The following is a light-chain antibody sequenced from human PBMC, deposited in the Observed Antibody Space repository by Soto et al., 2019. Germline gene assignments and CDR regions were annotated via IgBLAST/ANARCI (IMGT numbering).Light chain of an antibody. J-gene: IGKJ5*01. V-gene: IGKV3-15*01. CDR1: QSVSSN. Sequence: EIVMTQSPATLSVSPGERATLSCRASQSVSSNLAWYQQKPGQTPSLLIYGASTRATGIPARFSGSGSGTEFTLTISSLQSEDFAVYSCQQYNNWPITFGQGTRL. CDR3: QQYNNWPIT. CDR2: GAS.